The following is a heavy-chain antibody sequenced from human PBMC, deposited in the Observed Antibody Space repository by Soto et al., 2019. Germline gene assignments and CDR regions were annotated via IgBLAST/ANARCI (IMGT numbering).Heavy chain of an antibody. CDR1: GGSISSYY. CDR2: IYYSGST. V-gene: IGHV4-59*01. CDR3: ARVYSSSGLLDY. J-gene: IGHJ4*02. D-gene: IGHD6-13*01. Sequence: XXTLSLPCTVSGGSISSYYWSWIPQPPGKGLEWIGYIYYSGSTNYNPSLKSRVTISVDTSKNQFSLKLSSLTAADTAVYYCARVYSSSGLLDYWGQGTLVTVSS.